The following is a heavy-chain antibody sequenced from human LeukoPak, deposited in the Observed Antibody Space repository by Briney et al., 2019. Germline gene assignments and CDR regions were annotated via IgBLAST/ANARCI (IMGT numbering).Heavy chain of an antibody. Sequence: PGRSLRLSCAASGFTFSSYGMHWVRQAPGKGLEWVAVISYDGSNKYYADSVKGRFTISRDNSKNTLYLQMNSLRAEDTAVYYCAKVSYYDILTGYYAPPDYWGQGTLVTVSS. J-gene: IGHJ4*02. CDR3: AKVSYYDILTGYYAPPDY. CDR2: ISYDGSNK. V-gene: IGHV3-30*18. D-gene: IGHD3-9*01. CDR1: GFTFSSYG.